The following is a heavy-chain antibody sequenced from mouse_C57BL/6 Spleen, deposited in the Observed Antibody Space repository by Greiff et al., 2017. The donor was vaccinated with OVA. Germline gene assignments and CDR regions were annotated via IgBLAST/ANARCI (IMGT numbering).Heavy chain of an antibody. CDR2: IWSGGST. Sequence: QVQLQQSGPGLVQPSQSLSITCTVSGFSLTSYGVHWVRQSPGKGLEWLGVIWSGGSTDYNAAFISRLSISKYNSKSQVFFKMNSLQADDTAIYYCARNMIYYGNYDYAMDYWGQGTSVTVSS. V-gene: IGHV2-2*01. J-gene: IGHJ4*01. CDR1: GFSLTSYG. D-gene: IGHD2-1*01. CDR3: ARNMIYYGNYDYAMDY.